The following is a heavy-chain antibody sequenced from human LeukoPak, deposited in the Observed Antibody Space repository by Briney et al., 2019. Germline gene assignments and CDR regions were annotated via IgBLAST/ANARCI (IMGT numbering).Heavy chain of an antibody. CDR1: GYTFTGYY. Sequence: ASVKVSCKASGYTFTGYYMHWVRQAPGQGLEWMGRINPNSGGTNYAQKFQGRVTMTRDTSISTAYMELSRLRSDDTAVCYCARDSSGWNHDYWGQGTLVTVSS. D-gene: IGHD6-19*01. V-gene: IGHV1-2*06. CDR2: INPNSGGT. CDR3: ARDSSGWNHDY. J-gene: IGHJ4*02.